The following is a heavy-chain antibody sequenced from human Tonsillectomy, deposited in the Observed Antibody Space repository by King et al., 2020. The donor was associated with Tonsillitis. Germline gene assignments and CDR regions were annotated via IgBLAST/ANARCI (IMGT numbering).Heavy chain of an antibody. V-gene: IGHV3-30*18. CDR2: ISYDGSNK. CDR3: AEERGEIVVVTAIGD. Sequence: VQLVESGGGVVQPGRSLRLSCAASGFTFSSYGMHWVRQAPGKGLEWVAVISYDGSNKYYADSVKGRFTISRDNYKNTLYLQMNSLRAEDTAVYYCAEERGEIVVVTAIGDWGQGSLVIVSS. J-gene: IGHJ4*02. D-gene: IGHD2-21*02. CDR1: GFTFSSYG.